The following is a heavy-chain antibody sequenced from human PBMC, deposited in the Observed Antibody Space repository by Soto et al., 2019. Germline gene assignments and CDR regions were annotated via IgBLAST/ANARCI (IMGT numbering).Heavy chain of an antibody. CDR2: IYYSGST. Sequence: QVQLQESGPGLVKPSETLSLTCTVSGGSVSSGSYYWSWIRQPPGKGLEWIGYIYYSGSTNYNPSLKSRVTISVDTSKNQFSLKLSSVTAADTAVYYCARYDAGKYYDSSGYYYVDLGHFDYWGQGTLVTVSS. D-gene: IGHD3-22*01. CDR3: ARYDAGKYYDSSGYYYVDLGHFDY. V-gene: IGHV4-61*01. CDR1: GGSVSSGSYY. J-gene: IGHJ4*02.